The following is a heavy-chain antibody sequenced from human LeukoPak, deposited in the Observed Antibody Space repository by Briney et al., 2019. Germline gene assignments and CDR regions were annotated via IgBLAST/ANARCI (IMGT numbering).Heavy chain of an antibody. J-gene: IGHJ6*03. CDR3: AKTWRGRGYYGYGPSEDFDYIDV. V-gene: IGHV3-21*04. CDR1: GFTFSSYN. D-gene: IGHD3-10*01. Sequence: GGSLRLSCAASGFTFSSYNMNWVRQAPRKGLERVSSISISCSSIYYDDSVKSRFTISRDNSKNTLLLQMNSLKGEDTAVYYCAKTWRGRGYYGYGPSEDFDYIDVWGEGTTVTISS. CDR2: ISISCSSI.